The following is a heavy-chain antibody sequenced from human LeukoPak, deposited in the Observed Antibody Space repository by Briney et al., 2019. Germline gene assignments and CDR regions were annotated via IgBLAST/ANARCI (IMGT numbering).Heavy chain of an antibody. D-gene: IGHD6-13*01. V-gene: IGHV3-7*01. CDR2: IKQDGSEK. CDR1: GFTFSTYW. J-gene: IGHJ4*02. Sequence: QTGGSLRLSCAASGFTFSTYWMTWVRQAPGKGLEWVANIKQDGSEKYYVDSVKGRFTISRDNVNNSLYLQMNSLRAEDTAVYYCARGDWYPDYWGQGTLVTVSS. CDR3: ARGDWYPDY.